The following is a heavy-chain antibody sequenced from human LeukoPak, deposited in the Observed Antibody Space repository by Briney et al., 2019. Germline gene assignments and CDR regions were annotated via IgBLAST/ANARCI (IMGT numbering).Heavy chain of an antibody. V-gene: IGHV3-NL1*01. CDR1: GFTFSSYG. Sequence: GGSLRLSCAASGFTFSSYGMHWVRQAPGKGLEWVSLISSSGNNAYYADSEKGRFTISRDNSKNTPYLQMNSLRAEDTAVYYCAKGLRGGDVLWGEYFQHWGQGTLVTVSS. D-gene: IGHD2-21*02. CDR3: AKGLRGGDVLWGEYFQH. CDR2: ISSSGNNA. J-gene: IGHJ1*01.